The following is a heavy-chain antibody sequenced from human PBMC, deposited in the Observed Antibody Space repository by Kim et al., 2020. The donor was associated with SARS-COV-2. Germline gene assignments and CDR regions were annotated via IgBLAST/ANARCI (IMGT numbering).Heavy chain of an antibody. CDR3: ARVGDT. Sequence: GGSLRLSCAASGFDFKKYIMQWVRQAPGKGLEWLAVISPDGSQKHYADSVKGRITVTRDNDRNTPDLQMTSLRVEDTAVYFCARVGDTWGQGTLVMVSS. V-gene: IGHV3-30-3*01. J-gene: IGHJ4*02. CDR1: GFDFKKYI. CDR2: ISPDGSQK.